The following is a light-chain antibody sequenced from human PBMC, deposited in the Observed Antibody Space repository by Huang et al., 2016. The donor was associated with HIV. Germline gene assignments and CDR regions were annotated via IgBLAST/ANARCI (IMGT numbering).Light chain of an antibody. CDR2: DTS. J-gene: IGKJ2*01. CDR1: QSVSSY. CDR3: QQHSNWPL. Sequence: EIVMTHPPASLSVSPGQRATLSCRASQSVSSYLAWYQQKPGQAPRLIIYDTSKRATGVPARLSGSGCGRDFTIIINRVEPEDFAVYYCQQHSNWPLLGQGTKLEI. V-gene: IGKV3-11*02.